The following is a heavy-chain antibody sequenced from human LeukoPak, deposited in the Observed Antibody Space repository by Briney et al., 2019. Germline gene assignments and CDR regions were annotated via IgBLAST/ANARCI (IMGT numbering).Heavy chain of an antibody. Sequence: GEALQIFCKGSGYSFTSYWIGWVRQMPGKGLEWMGIIYPGDSDTRYSPSFQGQVTISADKSISTAYLQWSSLKASDTAMYYCARLRDITMIVSYFDYWGQGTLVTVSS. V-gene: IGHV5-51*01. CDR3: ARLRDITMIVSYFDY. CDR2: IYPGDSDT. CDR1: GYSFTSYW. J-gene: IGHJ4*02. D-gene: IGHD3-22*01.